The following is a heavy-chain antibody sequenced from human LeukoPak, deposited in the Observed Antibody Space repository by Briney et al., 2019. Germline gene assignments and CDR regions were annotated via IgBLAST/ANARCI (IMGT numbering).Heavy chain of an antibody. J-gene: IGHJ3*02. CDR2: ISYIGST. CDR3: ARDLVTVTKGFDI. Sequence: SDTLSLTCAVSADSFSRHYWTWIRQPPGKGLEWIGYISYIGSTNYNPSLKSRVTISIDTSKIQFSLKLSSVTAADTAVYYCARDLVTVTKGFDIWGQGTMVSVSS. V-gene: IGHV4-59*11. CDR1: ADSFSRHY. D-gene: IGHD4-17*01.